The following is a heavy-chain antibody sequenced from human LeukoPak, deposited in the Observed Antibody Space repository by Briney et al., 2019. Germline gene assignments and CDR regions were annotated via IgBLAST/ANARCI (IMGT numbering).Heavy chain of an antibody. CDR2: INHSGST. Sequence: SETLSLTCAVYGGSFSSYYWSWIRQPPGKGLEWIGEINHSGSTNYNSSLKSRVTISIDTSKNQFSLKLSSVTAADTAVYYCARNFRGSSYFYWGQGTLVTVSS. CDR3: ARNFRGSSYFY. CDR1: GGSFSSYY. D-gene: IGHD5-18*01. V-gene: IGHV4-34*01. J-gene: IGHJ4*02.